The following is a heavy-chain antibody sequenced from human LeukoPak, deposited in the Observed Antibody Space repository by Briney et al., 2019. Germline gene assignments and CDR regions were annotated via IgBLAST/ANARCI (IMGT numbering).Heavy chain of an antibody. D-gene: IGHD6-13*01. CDR3: ASQRIAAAGMRIARWHNWFDP. Sequence: GGSLRLSCAASGFTFSSYSMNWVRQAPGKGLEWVSSISSSSSYIYYADSVKGRFTISRDNAKNSLYLQMNSLRAEDTAVYYCASQRIAAAGMRIARWHNWFDPWGQGILVTVPS. V-gene: IGHV3-21*01. J-gene: IGHJ5*02. CDR2: ISSSSSYI. CDR1: GFTFSSYS.